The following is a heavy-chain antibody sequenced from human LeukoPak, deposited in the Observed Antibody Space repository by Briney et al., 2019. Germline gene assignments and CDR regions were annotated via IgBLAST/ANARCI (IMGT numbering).Heavy chain of an antibody. CDR1: GYSFTSYW. Sequence: GESLKISCKGSGYSFTSYWIGWVRQMPGKGLEWMGIIQPGDSDTAYSPSFQGQVTISADKSITTAYLQWSSLKASDTAMYYCARRNGYNAGALDFDYWGQGTLVTVSS. CDR2: IQPGDSDT. V-gene: IGHV5-51*01. D-gene: IGHD5-24*01. CDR3: ARRNGYNAGALDFDY. J-gene: IGHJ4*02.